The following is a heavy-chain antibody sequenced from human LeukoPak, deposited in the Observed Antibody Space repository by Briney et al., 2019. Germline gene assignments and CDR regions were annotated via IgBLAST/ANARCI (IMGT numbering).Heavy chain of an antibody. D-gene: IGHD3-22*01. V-gene: IGHV3-23*01. CDR1: GFTFSSYG. Sequence: GGSLRLSCAASGFTFSSYGMSWVRQAPGKVLEWVSAISGSGGSTYYADSVKGRFTISRDNSKNTLYLQMNSLRADDTAVYYCAKVVLDSSGYRFDYWGQGTLVTVSS. CDR2: ISGSGGST. J-gene: IGHJ4*02. CDR3: AKVVLDSSGYRFDY.